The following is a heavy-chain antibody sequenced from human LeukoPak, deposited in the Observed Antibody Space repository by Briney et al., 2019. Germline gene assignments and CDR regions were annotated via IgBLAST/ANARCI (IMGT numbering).Heavy chain of an antibody. J-gene: IGHJ4*02. CDR2: INPNSGGT. V-gene: IGHV1-2*02. CDR1: GYTFTDYY. CDR3: ARTLFLTGYSAAFDY. D-gene: IGHD3-9*01. Sequence: ASVKVSCKASGYTFTDYYMHWVRRAPGQGLEWMGWINPNSGGTHYAKKFQGRVTMTRDTSISTAYMEVSRLRSDDTAVYYCARTLFLTGYSAAFDYWGQGTLVTVSS.